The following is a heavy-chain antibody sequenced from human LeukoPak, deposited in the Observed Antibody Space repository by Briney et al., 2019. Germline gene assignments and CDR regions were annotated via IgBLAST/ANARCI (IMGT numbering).Heavy chain of an antibody. Sequence: ASVKVSCKASGYIFSTHATNWVRQAPGQGLEWVGWINTNTGDATYAQAFTGRFVFSLDTSLSTTYLQISSLKTDDTAIYYCTRLSGDSSGSLFYFDPWGQGTLVTVSS. CDR2: INTNTGDA. CDR3: TRLSGDSSGSLFYFDP. D-gene: IGHD3-22*01. V-gene: IGHV7-4-1*02. CDR1: GYIFSTHA. J-gene: IGHJ4*02.